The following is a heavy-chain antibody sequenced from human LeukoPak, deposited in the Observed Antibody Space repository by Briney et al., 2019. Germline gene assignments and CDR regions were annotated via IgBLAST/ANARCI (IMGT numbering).Heavy chain of an antibody. CDR3: AREGTAAGIGDFDY. D-gene: IGHD6-13*01. CDR2: ISSSGSYI. Sequence: GGSLRLSCAASGFTFSPYNMNWVRKAQGKGLGWLSSISSSGSYIDYADSVKGRFTISRDNAKDSLYLQMNSLRAEDTAVYYCAREGTAAGIGDFDYWGQGTLVTVSS. CDR1: GFTFSPYN. V-gene: IGHV3-21*01. J-gene: IGHJ4*02.